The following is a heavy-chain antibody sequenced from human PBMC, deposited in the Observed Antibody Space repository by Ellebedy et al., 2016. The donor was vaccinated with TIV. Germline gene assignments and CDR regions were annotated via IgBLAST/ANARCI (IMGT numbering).Heavy chain of an antibody. D-gene: IGHD6-19*01. V-gene: IGHV1-18*01. CDR3: ARAGYSSGWADFKAPVY. J-gene: IGHJ4*02. CDR2: ISVYNGNR. CDR1: GYSFNSYG. Sequence: ASVKVSXXASGYSFNSYGINWVRQAPGQGLEWMEWISVYNGNRNYAQKLQGRVTMTTDTSTSTAYMELRSLRSDDTAVYYCARAGYSSGWADFKAPVYWGQGTLVTVSS.